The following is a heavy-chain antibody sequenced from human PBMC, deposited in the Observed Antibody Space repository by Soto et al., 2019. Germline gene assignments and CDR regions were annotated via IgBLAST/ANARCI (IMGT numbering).Heavy chain of an antibody. CDR2: ISGSGGST. Sequence: GGSLRLSCAACGFTFSSYAMSWVRQAPGKGLEWVSAISGSGGSTYYADSVKGRFTISRDNSKNTLYLQMNSLRAEDTAVYYCARVLRFLEWFHNQDTGYYYYYGMDVWGQGTTVTVSS. D-gene: IGHD3-3*01. J-gene: IGHJ6*02. CDR3: ARVLRFLEWFHNQDTGYYYYYGMDV. V-gene: IGHV3-23*01. CDR1: GFTFSSYA.